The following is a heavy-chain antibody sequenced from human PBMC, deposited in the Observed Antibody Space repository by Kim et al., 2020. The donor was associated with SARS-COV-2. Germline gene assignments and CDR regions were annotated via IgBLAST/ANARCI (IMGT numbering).Heavy chain of an antibody. Sequence: SETLSLTCAVSGGSISSSNWWSWVRQPPGTGLEWIGEIYHSGSTNYNPSLKSRVTISVDKSKNQFSLKLSSVTAADTAVYYCARRVRITIFGVVTYFDYWGQGALVTVSS. D-gene: IGHD3-3*01. J-gene: IGHJ4*02. V-gene: IGHV4-4*02. CDR2: IYHSGST. CDR3: ARRVRITIFGVVTYFDY. CDR1: GGSISSSNW.